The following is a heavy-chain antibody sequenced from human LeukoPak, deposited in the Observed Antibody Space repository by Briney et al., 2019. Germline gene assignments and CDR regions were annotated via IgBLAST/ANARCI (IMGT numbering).Heavy chain of an antibody. CDR1: GGSFSGYY. Sequence: SETLSLTCAVYGGSFSGYYWSWICQPPGKGLEWIGEINHSGSTNYNPSLKSRVTISVDTSKNQFSLKLSSVTAADTAVYYCARRDQLLYYFGYWGQGTLVTVSS. V-gene: IGHV4-34*01. D-gene: IGHD2-2*01. CDR2: INHSGST. CDR3: ARRDQLLYYFGY. J-gene: IGHJ4*02.